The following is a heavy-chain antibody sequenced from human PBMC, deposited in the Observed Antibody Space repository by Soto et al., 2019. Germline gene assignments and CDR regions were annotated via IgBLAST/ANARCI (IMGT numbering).Heavy chain of an antibody. J-gene: IGHJ4*01. V-gene: IGHV3-23*01. CDR3: ATIRYSASSGDFYDY. CDR1: AFTFNNYA. CDR2: IGGSGRTT. D-gene: IGHD3-22*01. Sequence: EVQLLESGGGLVQPGGSLSLSCAASAFTFNNYAMSWVRQAPGKGLEWVSGIGGSGRTTYYADSVKGRFTISRDNSNNTLFLQMNSLRAEYTAVYYGATIRYSASSGDFYDYWGHGTLLTVSS.